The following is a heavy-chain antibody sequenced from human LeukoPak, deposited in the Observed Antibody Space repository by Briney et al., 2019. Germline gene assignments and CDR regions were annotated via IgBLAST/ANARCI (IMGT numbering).Heavy chain of an antibody. V-gene: IGHV3-21*01. D-gene: IGHD3-9*01. J-gene: IGHJ4*02. CDR2: ISSSSTYI. CDR3: ARDPLSYNTLTGYDYPGAFDY. CDR1: GFTFSSYS. Sequence: PGGSLRLSCAASGFTFSSYSVNWVRQAPGKGLEWVSYISSSSTYIYYADSVKGRFTISRDNAKNSLYLQMNSLRAEDTAVYYCARDPLSYNTLTGYDYPGAFDYWGRGTLVTVSS.